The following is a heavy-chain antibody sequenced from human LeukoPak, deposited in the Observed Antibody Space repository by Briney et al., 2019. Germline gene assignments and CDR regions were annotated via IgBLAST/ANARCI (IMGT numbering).Heavy chain of an antibody. CDR3: AREAKGCSGDSCYTYGAFDI. Sequence: GGSLRLSCAASGFTFSSYWMSWVRQAPGKGPEWVANIKEDGSEKYYVDSVKGRFTISRDNAKNSLYLQMNSLRAEDTAVYYCAREAKGCSGDSCYTYGAFDIWGQGTMVTVSS. D-gene: IGHD2-15*01. CDR2: IKEDGSEK. CDR1: GFTFSSYW. J-gene: IGHJ3*02. V-gene: IGHV3-7*01.